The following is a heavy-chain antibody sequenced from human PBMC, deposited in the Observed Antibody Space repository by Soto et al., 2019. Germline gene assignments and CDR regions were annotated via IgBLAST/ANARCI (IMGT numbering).Heavy chain of an antibody. CDR1: GYTFTGYY. Sequence: ASVKVSCKASGYTFTGYYMHWVRQAPGQGLEWMGWINPNSGGTNYAQKFQGWVTMTRDTSISTAYMELSRLRSDDTAVYYCARDGPGTTGTTRVIAAFDIWGQGTMVTVSS. D-gene: IGHD1-1*01. CDR2: INPNSGGT. CDR3: ARDGPGTTGTTRVIAAFDI. V-gene: IGHV1-2*04. J-gene: IGHJ3*02.